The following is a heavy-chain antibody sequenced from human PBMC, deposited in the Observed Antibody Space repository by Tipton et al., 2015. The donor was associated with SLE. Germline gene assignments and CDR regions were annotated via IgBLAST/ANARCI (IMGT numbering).Heavy chain of an antibody. J-gene: IGHJ4*02. Sequence: TLSLTCTVSGDSISSGRHYWSWIRQPAGKGLEWIGLIYENGGTNYNPSLRSRVTMSVDTSKNQFSLDLTSLTAADTAVYYCARHLCTNGVCPFDSWGQGTLVTVSS. CDR1: GDSISSGRHY. V-gene: IGHV4-61*02. CDR2: IYENGGT. CDR3: ARHLCTNGVCPFDS. D-gene: IGHD2-8*01.